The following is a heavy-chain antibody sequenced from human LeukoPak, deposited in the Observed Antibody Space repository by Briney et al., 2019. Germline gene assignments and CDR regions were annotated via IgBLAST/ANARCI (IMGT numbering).Heavy chain of an antibody. CDR2: INAGNGNT. CDR3: ARAVRGSWYVN. CDR1: GYTFTSYA. D-gene: IGHD6-13*01. Sequence: ASVKVSCKASGYTFTSYAMHRVRQAPGQRLEWMGWINAGNGNTKYSQKFQGRVTITRDTSASTAYMELSSLRSEDTAVYYCARAVRGSWYVNWGQGTLVTVSS. J-gene: IGHJ4*02. V-gene: IGHV1-3*01.